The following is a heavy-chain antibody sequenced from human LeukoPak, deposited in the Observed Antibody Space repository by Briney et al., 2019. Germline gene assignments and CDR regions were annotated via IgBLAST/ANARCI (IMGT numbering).Heavy chain of an antibody. CDR3: ARMGGWEQSDYEGNPDY. V-gene: IGHV1-18*01. D-gene: IGHD4-17*01. Sequence: ASVKVSCKTSGYTFTNHGITWVRQSPGQGLEWMGWISTYRGHTNYAQNLQGRVTMTTDTSTSTAYMELERLTSDDTAVSYCARMGGWEQSDYEGNPDYWGQGTLVTVSS. CDR2: ISTYRGHT. CDR1: GYTFTNHG. J-gene: IGHJ4*02.